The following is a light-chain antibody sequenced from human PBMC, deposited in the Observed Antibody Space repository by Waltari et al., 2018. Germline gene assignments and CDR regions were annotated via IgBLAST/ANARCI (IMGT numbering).Light chain of an antibody. CDR2: DVS. J-gene: IGLJ2*01. CDR3: ISYTTSDTMI. CDR1: RRDVGPYNY. Sequence: QSALTQPASVSGSPGQSITISCTGTRRDVGPYNYVSWYQQHPGKVPKLIIYDVSHRPSGVSFRFSGSKSDNTASLTISGLQAEDEADYYCISYTTSDTMIFGGGTKLTVL. V-gene: IGLV2-14*03.